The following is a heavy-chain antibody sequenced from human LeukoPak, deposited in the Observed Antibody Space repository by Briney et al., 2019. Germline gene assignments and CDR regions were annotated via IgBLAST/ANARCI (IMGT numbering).Heavy chain of an antibody. V-gene: IGHV1-69*04. CDR1: ACSFSSYT. CDR3: GRDSSSCYNWFDP. Sequence: SVKLSCTDSACSFSSYTMSWVRQAAGQGREWFGSINPSPGIANYAQKFKGRVTTTPDKSTSTAYMELSSLRSEETAVYYCGRDSSSCYNWFDPWGQGTLVTVSS. CDR2: INPSPGIA. D-gene: IGHD6-13*01. J-gene: IGHJ5*02.